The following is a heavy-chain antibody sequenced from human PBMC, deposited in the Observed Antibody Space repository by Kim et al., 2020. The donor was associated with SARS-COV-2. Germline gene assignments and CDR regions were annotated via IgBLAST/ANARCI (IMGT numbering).Heavy chain of an antibody. D-gene: IGHD3-3*01. Sequence: GGSLRLSCAASGFTFSSYGMHWVRQAPGKGLEWVAVISYDGSNKYYADSVKGRFTISRDNSKNTLYLQMNSLRAEDTAVYYCAKDRGYYDFWSGYVGDDWFDPWGQGTLVTVSS. CDR3: AKDRGYYDFWSGYVGDDWFDP. CDR1: GFTFSSYG. J-gene: IGHJ5*02. V-gene: IGHV3-30*18. CDR2: ISYDGSNK.